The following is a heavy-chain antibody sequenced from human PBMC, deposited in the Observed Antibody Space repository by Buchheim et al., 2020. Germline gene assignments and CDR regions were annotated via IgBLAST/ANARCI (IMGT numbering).Heavy chain of an antibody. Sequence: QVQLVESGGGVVQPGRSLRLSCAASGFTFSSYGMHWVRQAPGKGLEWVAVISYDGSNKYYADSVKGRFTISRDNSKNTLYLQMNSLIAEDTAVYYCAKSYCSSTSCHMNYWGQGTL. CDR3: AKSYCSSTSCHMNY. D-gene: IGHD2-2*01. CDR1: GFTFSSYG. CDR2: ISYDGSNK. J-gene: IGHJ4*02. V-gene: IGHV3-30*18.